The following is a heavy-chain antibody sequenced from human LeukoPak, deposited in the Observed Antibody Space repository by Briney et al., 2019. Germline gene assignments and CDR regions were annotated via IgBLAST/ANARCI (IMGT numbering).Heavy chain of an antibody. CDR1: GFTFSSYG. V-gene: IGHV3-23*01. Sequence: GGSLRLSCAASGFTFSSYGMSWVRQAPGKGLEWVSAIRGRGGSTYYADSVKGRFTISRDNSKNTLYLQMNSLRAEDTAVYYCGKDQVAVGPPNWFDHWGQGTLVTVFS. CDR3: GKDQVAVGPPNWFDH. CDR2: IRGRGGST. D-gene: IGHD6-19*01. J-gene: IGHJ5*02.